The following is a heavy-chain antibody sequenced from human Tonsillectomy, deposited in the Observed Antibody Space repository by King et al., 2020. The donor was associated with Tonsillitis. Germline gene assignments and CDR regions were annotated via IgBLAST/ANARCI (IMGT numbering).Heavy chain of an antibody. V-gene: IGHV1-18*01. CDR1: GYTFNNFG. Sequence: QLVQSGTEVKKPGASVKVSCTASGYTFNNFGISWVRQAPGQGLEWMGWISGNNGETNYAQKFQGRVTMTTDTSTSTAYMEMRSLRSDDTAVYYCARDASFEIGWFDPWGQGTLVTVSS. D-gene: IGHD3-9*01. CDR2: ISGNNGET. CDR3: ARDASFEIGWFDP. J-gene: IGHJ5*02.